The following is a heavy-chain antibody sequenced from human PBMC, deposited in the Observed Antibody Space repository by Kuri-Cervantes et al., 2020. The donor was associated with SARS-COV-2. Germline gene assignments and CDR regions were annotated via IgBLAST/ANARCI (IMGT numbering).Heavy chain of an antibody. CDR2: IYTSGST. D-gene: IGHD6-13*01. CDR1: GGSISSYY. V-gene: IGHV4-4*07. J-gene: IGHJ4*02. CDR3: ARFSWYGITNGFDY. Sequence: SETLSLTCTVSGGSISSYYWSWIRQPAGKGLEWIGRIYTSGSTNYNPSLKSRVTISVDTSKNQFSLKLSSVTAADTAVYYCARFSWYGITNGFDYWGQGTLVTVSS.